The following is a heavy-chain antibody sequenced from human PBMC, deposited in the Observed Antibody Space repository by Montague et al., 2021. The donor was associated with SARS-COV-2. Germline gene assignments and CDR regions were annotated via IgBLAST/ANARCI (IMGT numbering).Heavy chain of an antibody. CDR2: TSSVDSST. V-gene: IGHV3-74*01. D-gene: IGHD4-17*01. J-gene: IGHJ4*02. Sequence: SLRLSCAASGFTFSNYWMHWVRQAPGKGLVWVSRTSSVDSSTIYADSVKGRFTVSRDSAKNTPYLQMSSLRAEDTAVYYCELHPYGDYEDYWGQGTLVTVSS. CDR3: ELHPYGDYEDY. CDR1: GFTFSNYW.